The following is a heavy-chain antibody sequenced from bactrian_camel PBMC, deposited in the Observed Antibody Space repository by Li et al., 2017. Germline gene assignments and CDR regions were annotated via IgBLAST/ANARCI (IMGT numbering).Heavy chain of an antibody. V-gene: IGHV3-3*01. CDR1: GYTYSSNC. J-gene: IGHJ4*01. CDR2: IGRTGRGTE. Sequence: HVQLVESGGGSVQAGGSLRLSCAASGYTYSSNCMAWFRQFPGNEREGVGAICIGRTGRGTEYYGDSVKGRFTISQDVAKNTVYLQMNGLEPEDTAVYYCAADRRWRFGSRWYDQSEYTSWGQGTQVTVS. D-gene: IGHD6*01. CDR3: AADRRWRFGSRWYDQSEYTS.